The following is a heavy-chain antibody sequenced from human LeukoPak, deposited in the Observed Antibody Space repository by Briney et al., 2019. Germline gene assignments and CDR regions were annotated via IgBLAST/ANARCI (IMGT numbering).Heavy chain of an antibody. CDR1: GFTFSSYG. Sequence: GGTLRLSCAASGFTFSSYGMSWVRQAPGKGLEWVSGINWNGGSTGYADSVKGRFTISRDNAKNSLYLQMNSLRAEDTALYYCARRPYYYDSSGYYYENWFDPWGQGTLVTVSS. CDR2: INWNGGST. D-gene: IGHD3-22*01. J-gene: IGHJ5*02. CDR3: ARRPYYYDSSGYYYENWFDP. V-gene: IGHV3-20*04.